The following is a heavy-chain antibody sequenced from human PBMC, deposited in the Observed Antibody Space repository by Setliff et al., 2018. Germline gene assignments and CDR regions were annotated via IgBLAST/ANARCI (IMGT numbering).Heavy chain of an antibody. CDR3: ARGGGVAAAAWLDP. CDR1: RGSISSSY. V-gene: IGHV4-4*08. CDR2: MYTSGTT. D-gene: IGHD6-13*01. J-gene: IGHJ5*02. Sequence: SETLSLTCTVSRGSISSSYWSWIRLPPGKGLEWIGYMYTSGTTEYNPSLNSRVTMSLDTPKNQFSLNLSSVTAADTAVYYCARGGGVAAAAWLDPWGQGTLVTVSS.